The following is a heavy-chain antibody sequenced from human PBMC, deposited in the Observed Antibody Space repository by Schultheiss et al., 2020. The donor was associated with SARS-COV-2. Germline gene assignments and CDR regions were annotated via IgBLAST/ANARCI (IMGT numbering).Heavy chain of an antibody. CDR2: ISGSGGST. CDR3: AREVHMLDF. Sequence: GGSLRLSCAASGFTFSSYAMSWVRQAPGKGLEWVSAISGSGGSTYYADSVKGRFTISRDNAKNSLYLQVDSLRAEDTAIYYCAREVHMLDFWGQGTLVTVSS. V-gene: IGHV3-23*01. J-gene: IGHJ4*02. CDR1: GFTFSSYA.